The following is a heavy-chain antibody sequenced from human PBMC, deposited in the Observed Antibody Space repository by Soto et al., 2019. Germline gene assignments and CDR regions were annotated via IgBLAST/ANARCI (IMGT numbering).Heavy chain of an antibody. CDR2: SRDKGNSYST. D-gene: IGHD1-1*01. Sequence: EVHLVESGGGLVQPGGSLRLSCAGSGFSFSDYYIDWVRQAPGKGLEWVGRSRDKGNSYSTDYAASGKGRFTVSQHTSKNSLYLQMNSLKADDTALYYCARSSPGSTSFDYWGQGTLVTVSS. CDR3: ARSSPGSTSFDY. J-gene: IGHJ4*02. CDR1: GFSFSDYY. V-gene: IGHV3-72*01.